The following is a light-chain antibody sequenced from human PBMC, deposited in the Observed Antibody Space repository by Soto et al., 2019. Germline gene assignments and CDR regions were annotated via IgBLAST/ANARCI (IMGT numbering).Light chain of an antibody. V-gene: IGKV3-20*01. J-gene: IGKJ1*01. Sequence: PGDRATLSCRASQRVSSSYLAWYQQKPGQAPRLLIFGASSRATGIPDRFSGSVSGTDFTLTISRLEPEDFAVYYCQQYGTSPSWTFGQGTKVDIK. CDR3: QQYGTSPSWT. CDR2: GAS. CDR1: QRVSSSY.